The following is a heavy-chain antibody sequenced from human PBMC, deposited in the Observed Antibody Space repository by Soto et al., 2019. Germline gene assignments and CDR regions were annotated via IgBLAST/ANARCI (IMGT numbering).Heavy chain of an antibody. CDR1: GYTFTSYG. J-gene: IGHJ6*02. D-gene: IGHD6-19*01. CDR3: ARVGIAVAGTSGLYYYYGMDV. Sequence: QVQLVQSGAEVKKPGASVKVSCKASGYTFTSYGISWVRQAPGQGLEWMGWSSAYNGNTNYAQKLQGRVTMTTDTSTSTAYMELRSLRSDDTAVYYCARVGIAVAGTSGLYYYYGMDVWGQGTTVTVSS. V-gene: IGHV1-18*01. CDR2: SSAYNGNT.